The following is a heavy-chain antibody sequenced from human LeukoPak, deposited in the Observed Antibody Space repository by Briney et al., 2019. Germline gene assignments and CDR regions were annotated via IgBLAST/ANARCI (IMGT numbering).Heavy chain of an antibody. D-gene: IGHD3-22*01. J-gene: IGHJ4*02. CDR3: ASIYYDSSGYEHTTYYFDY. Sequence: SETLSLTRIVSGGSISSGSYYWSWIRQPAGKGLEWIGRIYTSGSTNYSPPLKSRVTISVDTSKNQFSLKLSSVTAADTAVYCCASIYYDSSGYEHTTYYFDYWGQGTLVTVSS. CDR1: GGSISSGSYY. V-gene: IGHV4-61*02. CDR2: IYTSGST.